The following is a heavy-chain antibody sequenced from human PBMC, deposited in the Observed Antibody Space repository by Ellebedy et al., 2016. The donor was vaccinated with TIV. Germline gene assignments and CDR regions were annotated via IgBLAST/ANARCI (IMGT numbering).Heavy chain of an antibody. J-gene: IGHJ4*02. CDR3: ARALNHVDTVSTAPLDC. V-gene: IGHV3-30*04. CDR2: ISYDGSNK. D-gene: IGHD5/OR15-5a*01. CDR1: GFPFDSYV. Sequence: PGGSLRLSCAASGFPFDSYVMNWVRQAPGKELEWVALISYDGSNKYFADSVQGRFTISRDNSQNTLYLLMNSLRGDDTAIYYCARALNHVDTVSTAPLDCWGQGTLVTVSS.